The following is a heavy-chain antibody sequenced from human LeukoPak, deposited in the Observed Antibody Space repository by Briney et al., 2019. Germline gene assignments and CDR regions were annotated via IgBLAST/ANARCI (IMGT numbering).Heavy chain of an antibody. CDR3: ARNSHGYSSGWLQFNFDY. CDR1: GYTFTSYG. CDR2: INTYNSNT. V-gene: IGHV1-18*01. J-gene: IGHJ4*02. Sequence: ASVKVSCKASGYTFTSYGITWVRQAPGQGLEWMGWINTYNSNTNYVQKLQGRVTMTTDTSTSTAYMELRSLRSDDTALYYCARNSHGYSSGWLQFNFDYWGQGTLVTVSS. D-gene: IGHD6-19*01.